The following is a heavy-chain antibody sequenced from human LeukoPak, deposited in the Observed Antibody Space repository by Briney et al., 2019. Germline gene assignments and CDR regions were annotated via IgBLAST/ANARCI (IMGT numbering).Heavy chain of an antibody. CDR1: GFTFSSYS. CDR3: ARGTMFPYYFDY. V-gene: IGHV3-21*01. J-gene: IGHJ4*02. CDR2: ISSSSSYI. Sequence: GGSLRLSCAASGFTFSSYSMNWVRQAPGKGLEWVSSISSSSSYIYYADSLKGRFTISRDNAKNSLYLQMNSLRAEDTAVYYCARGTMFPYYFDYWGQGALVTVSS. D-gene: IGHD3-10*02.